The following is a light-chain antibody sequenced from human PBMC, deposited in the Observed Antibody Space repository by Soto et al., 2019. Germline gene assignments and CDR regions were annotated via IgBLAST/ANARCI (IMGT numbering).Light chain of an antibody. CDR1: QSVGSDY. V-gene: IGKV3-20*01. Sequence: EIVLTQSPDTLSLSPGERASLSCRASQSVGSDYVAWYQHRPGQPPRLLFSGIFRRASGVPDRFSGSGSGTDFSLTISRLEPEDSAVYVCQQFGSSPRTFGRGTKVDIK. J-gene: IGKJ1*01. CDR3: QQFGSSPRT. CDR2: GIF.